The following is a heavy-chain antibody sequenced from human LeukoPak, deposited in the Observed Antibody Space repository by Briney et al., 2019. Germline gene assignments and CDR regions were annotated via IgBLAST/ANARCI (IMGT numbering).Heavy chain of an antibody. CDR3: ARGDMTGTNFDF. V-gene: IGHV4-39*01. CDR1: GGSISSTNYF. Sequence: KTSETLSLTCTVSGGSISSTNYFWGWIRQPPGKGLEWIGSFYYVGSTYYNSSLKSRVTLSVDTSKSQFSLKLNSVTAADTAVYYCARGDMTGTNFDFWGQGTLVTVSS. D-gene: IGHD1-7*01. J-gene: IGHJ4*02. CDR2: FYYVGST.